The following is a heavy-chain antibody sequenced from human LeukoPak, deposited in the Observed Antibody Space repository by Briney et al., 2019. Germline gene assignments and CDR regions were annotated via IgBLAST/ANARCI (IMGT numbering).Heavy chain of an antibody. CDR2: IYYSGST. D-gene: IGHD6-13*01. CDR3: ARDSSTWWFDY. V-gene: IGHV4-31*03. CDR1: GASISSGAYY. Sequence: SQTLSLTCTVSGASISSGAYYWSWIRQHPGRGLECIGYIYYSGSTYYNPSLKSRVTISVDTSKNQFSLNLRSVTAADTAVYYCARDSSTWWFDYWGQGTLVTVSS. J-gene: IGHJ4*02.